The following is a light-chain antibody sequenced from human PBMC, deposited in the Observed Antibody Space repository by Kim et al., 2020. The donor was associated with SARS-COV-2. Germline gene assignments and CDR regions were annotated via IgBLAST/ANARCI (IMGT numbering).Light chain of an antibody. CDR2: QDS. J-gene: IGLJ3*02. CDR3: QAWDSSTWV. V-gene: IGLV3-1*01. CDR1: KLGDKY. Sequence: SYELTQPPSVSVSPGQTASITCSGDKLGDKYACWYQQKPGQSPVLVIYQDSKRPSGIPERFSGSNSGNTATLTISGTQAMDEADYYCQAWDSSTWVFGGGTLLTVL.